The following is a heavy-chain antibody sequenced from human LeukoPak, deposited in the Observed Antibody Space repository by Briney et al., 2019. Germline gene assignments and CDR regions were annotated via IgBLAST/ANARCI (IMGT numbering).Heavy chain of an antibody. Sequence: GGSLRLSCAASGFTFSSYAMHWVRQAPGKGLEYVSAISSNGGSTYYANSVKGRFTISRDNSKNTLYLQMGSLRAEYMAVYYCASGSGSLPDYWGQGTLVTVSS. CDR2: ISSNGGST. V-gene: IGHV3-64*01. CDR1: GFTFSSYA. CDR3: ASGSGSLPDY. D-gene: IGHD1-26*01. J-gene: IGHJ4*02.